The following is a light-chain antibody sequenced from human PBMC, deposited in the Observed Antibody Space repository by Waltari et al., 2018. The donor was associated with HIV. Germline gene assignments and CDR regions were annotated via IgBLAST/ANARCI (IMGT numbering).Light chain of an antibody. CDR1: NSKNYRND. CDR3: PAWDDSPSGPV. CDR2: RND. J-gene: IGLJ2*01. Sequence: SVLIQPHSPYRSPGEGVTNSSSGSNSKNYRNDVNWYQQLPGTAPKLLSYRNDQRPSGVPDRFSGSTSGTSASLAISGLRSEDEADYYCPAWDDSPSGPVFGGGTKVTVL. V-gene: IGLV1-47*01.